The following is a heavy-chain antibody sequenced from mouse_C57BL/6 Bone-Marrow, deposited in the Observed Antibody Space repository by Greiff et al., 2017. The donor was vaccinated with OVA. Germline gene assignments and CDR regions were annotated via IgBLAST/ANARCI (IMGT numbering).Heavy chain of an antibody. V-gene: IGHV14-2*01. CDR2: IDPEEGET. CDR1: GFNIKDYY. J-gene: IGHJ1*03. CDR3: APWRYYGNSVWYCDV. D-gene: IGHD2-1*01. Sequence: VQLQQSGAELVKPGASVKLSCTASGFNIKDYYMHWVKQRTEQGLEWIGRIDPEEGETKYAPKFPGKATITADTSSNTAYLQLRRLTSEDTAVYYCAPWRYYGNSVWYCDVWGTGTTVTV.